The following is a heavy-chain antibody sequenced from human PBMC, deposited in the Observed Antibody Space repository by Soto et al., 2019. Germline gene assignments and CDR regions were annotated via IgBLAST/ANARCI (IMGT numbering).Heavy chain of an antibody. Sequence: SETLSLTCAVYGGSFSGYYLSWIRQPPGKGLEWIGEINHSGSTNYNPSLKSRVTISVDTSKNQFSLKLSSVTAADTAVYYCARDSSGWLFDYWGQGTLVTVSS. CDR3: ARDSSGWLFDY. CDR2: INHSGST. V-gene: IGHV4-34*01. D-gene: IGHD6-19*01. CDR1: GGSFSGYY. J-gene: IGHJ4*02.